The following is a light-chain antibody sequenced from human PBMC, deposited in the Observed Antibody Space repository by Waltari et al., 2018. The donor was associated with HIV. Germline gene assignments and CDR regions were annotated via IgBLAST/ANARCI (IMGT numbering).Light chain of an antibody. CDR1: SSNIGSNY. V-gene: IGLV1-47*01. CDR2: MSD. CDR3: AAWDDSLSATV. Sequence: QSVLTQPPSASGTPGQRVTISCSGSSSNIGSNYVYWYQQPPGTAPKLLVHMSDQRPSGVPDRFSGAKSGTSASLAISGRRSEDEAEYYCAAWDDSLSATVFGGGTKLTVL. J-gene: IGLJ2*01.